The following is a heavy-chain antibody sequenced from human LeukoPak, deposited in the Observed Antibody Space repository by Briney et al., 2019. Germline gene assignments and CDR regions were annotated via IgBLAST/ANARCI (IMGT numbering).Heavy chain of an antibody. CDR1: GFTFDDYA. CDR3: AKGGDYYDSSGYYYDDAFDI. D-gene: IGHD3-22*01. Sequence: GGSLRLSCAASGFTFDDYAMHWVRQAPGKGLEWVSGISWNSGSIGYADSVKGRSTISRDNAKNSLYLQMNSLRAEDMALYYCAKGGDYYDSSGYYYDDAFDIWGQGTVVTVSS. V-gene: IGHV3-9*03. J-gene: IGHJ3*02. CDR2: ISWNSGSI.